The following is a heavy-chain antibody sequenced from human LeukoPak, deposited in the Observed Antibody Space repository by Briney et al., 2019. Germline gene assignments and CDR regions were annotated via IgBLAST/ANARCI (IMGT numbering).Heavy chain of an antibody. CDR2: VVNRGTT. D-gene: IGHD1-1*01. CDR3: ARVGGTNYYYYGMDV. J-gene: IGHJ6*02. V-gene: IGHV4-61*08. CDR1: GGSVSSSDHF. Sequence: SETLSLTCTVSGGSVSSSDHFWNWIRQPPGKGLEWIGYVVNRGTTNYNPSPKSRVTISVDTSKNQFSLKLSSVTAADTAVYYCARVGGTNYYYYGMDVWGQGTTVTVSS.